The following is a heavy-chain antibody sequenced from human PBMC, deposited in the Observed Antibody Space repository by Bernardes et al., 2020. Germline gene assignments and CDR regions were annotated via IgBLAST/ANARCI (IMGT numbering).Heavy chain of an antibody. CDR2: SNHSGST. D-gene: IGHD2-15*01. V-gene: IGHV4-34*01. Sequence: TLSLTCAVYGGSFSGYYWSWIRQPPGKGLEWIGESNHSGSTNYNPSLKSRVTISVDTSKNQFSLKLTSVTVADTAVYYCAREGGLYPDYWGQGTLVTVSS. CDR3: AREGGLYPDY. J-gene: IGHJ4*02. CDR1: GGSFSGYY.